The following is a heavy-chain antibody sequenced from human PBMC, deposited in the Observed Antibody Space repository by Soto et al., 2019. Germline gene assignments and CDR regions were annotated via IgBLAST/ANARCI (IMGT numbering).Heavy chain of an antibody. J-gene: IGHJ6*02. V-gene: IGHV3-49*03. CDR1: GFTFGDYA. D-gene: IGHD6-6*01. CDR2: IRSKAYGGTT. CDR3: TRGTSSSYYYYYGMDV. Sequence: PGGSLRLSCTASGFTFGDYAMSWFRQAPGKGLEWVGFIRSKAYGGTTEYAVSVKGRFTISRDDSKSIAYLQMNSLKTEDTAVYYCTRGTSSSYYYYYGMDVWGQGTTVTVSS.